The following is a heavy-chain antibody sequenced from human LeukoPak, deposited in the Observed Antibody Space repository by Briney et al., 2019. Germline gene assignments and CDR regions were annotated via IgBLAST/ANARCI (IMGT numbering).Heavy chain of an antibody. V-gene: IGHV4-30-4*07. CDR2: MYNSGTT. CDR1: GDSISSGGYS. CDR3: ARGWGPAYCGGDCHRHFDY. J-gene: IGHJ4*02. D-gene: IGHD2-21*02. Sequence: SQTLSLTCVVSGDSISSGGYSWNWIRQPPGEGLEWIGYMYNSGTTSYNPSLKSRVTMSVDTSKNQFSLKLSSVTAADTALYYCARGWGPAYCGGDCHRHFDYWGQGTLVTVSS.